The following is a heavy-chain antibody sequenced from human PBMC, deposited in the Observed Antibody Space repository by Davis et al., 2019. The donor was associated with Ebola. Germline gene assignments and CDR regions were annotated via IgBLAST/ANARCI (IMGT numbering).Heavy chain of an antibody. Sequence: ASVKVSCKASGYTFTGYYMHWVRQAPGQGLEWMGWINPNSGGTDYAQKFQGRVTMTRDTSINTAYMELSRLRSDDTAVYYCARSGRGLAAFGTVWFDPWGQGTLVTVSS. J-gene: IGHJ5*02. CDR3: ARSGRGLAAFGTVWFDP. V-gene: IGHV1-2*02. D-gene: IGHD6-13*01. CDR2: INPNSGGT. CDR1: GYTFTGYY.